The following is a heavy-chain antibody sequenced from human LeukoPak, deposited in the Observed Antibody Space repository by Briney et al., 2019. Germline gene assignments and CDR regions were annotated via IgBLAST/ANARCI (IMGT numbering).Heavy chain of an antibody. Sequence: SETLSLTCAVYGGSFCGYYWSWIRQPPGKGLEWIGEINHSGSTNFNPSLKSRVTISVDTSKNQFSLKLSSVTAADTAVYYCARGRDYWGQGTLVTVSS. J-gene: IGHJ4*02. CDR1: GGSFCGYY. CDR3: ARGRDY. CDR2: INHSGST. V-gene: IGHV4-34*01.